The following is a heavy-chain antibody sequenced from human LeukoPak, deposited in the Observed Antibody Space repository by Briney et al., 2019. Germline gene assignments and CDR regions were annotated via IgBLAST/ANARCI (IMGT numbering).Heavy chain of an antibody. CDR2: IIPIFGTA. D-gene: IGHD3-22*01. V-gene: IGHV1-69*05. J-gene: IGHJ4*02. CDR1: GGTFSSYA. Sequence: SVKVSCKASGGTFSSYAISWVRQAPGQGLEWMGGIIPIFGTANYAQKFQGRVTMTRDMSTSTVYMELSSLRSEDTAVYYCARVLGVVTTFDYWGQGTLVTVSS. CDR3: ARVLGVVTTFDY.